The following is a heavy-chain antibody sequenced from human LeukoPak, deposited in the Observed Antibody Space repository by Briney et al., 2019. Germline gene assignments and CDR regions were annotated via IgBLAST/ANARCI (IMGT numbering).Heavy chain of an antibody. CDR2: IIPIFGTA. J-gene: IGHJ3*02. V-gene: IGHV1-69*05. CDR1: GGTFSSYA. Sequence: SVKVSCKASGGTFSSYAISWVRQAPGQGLEWMGGIIPIFGTANYAQKFQGRVTITTDESTSTAYMELSSLRSEDTAVYYCARDRSGYYYDSSGSDAFDIWGQGTMVTVSS. D-gene: IGHD3-22*01. CDR3: ARDRSGYYYDSSGSDAFDI.